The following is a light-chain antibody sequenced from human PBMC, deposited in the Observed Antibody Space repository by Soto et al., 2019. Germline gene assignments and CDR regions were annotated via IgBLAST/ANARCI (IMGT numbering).Light chain of an antibody. J-gene: IGKJ5*01. Sequence: EIVLTQSPGTLSLSPGERATLSCRASQSVSTTNLAWYQQKPGQSPRLLIYGASSRATGIPDRFSGSGSGTDFTLTISSLQSEDLAVYYCQQYNNWPPITFGQGTRLEIK. CDR1: QSVSTTN. V-gene: IGKV3-20*01. CDR3: QQYNNWPPIT. CDR2: GAS.